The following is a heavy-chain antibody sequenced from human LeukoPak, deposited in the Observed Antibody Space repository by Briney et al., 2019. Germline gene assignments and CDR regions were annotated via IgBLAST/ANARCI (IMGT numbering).Heavy chain of an antibody. Sequence: PGGSLRLSCAASGFTFSSYSMNWVRQAPGKGLEWVSSISSSSSYIYYADSVKGRFTISRDNAKNSLYLQMNSLRAEDTAVYYCARVGLGSGSPRYYFDYWGQGTLVTVSS. V-gene: IGHV3-21*01. D-gene: IGHD3-10*02. CDR1: GFTFSSYS. CDR3: ARVGLGSGSPRYYFDY. J-gene: IGHJ4*02. CDR2: ISSSSSYI.